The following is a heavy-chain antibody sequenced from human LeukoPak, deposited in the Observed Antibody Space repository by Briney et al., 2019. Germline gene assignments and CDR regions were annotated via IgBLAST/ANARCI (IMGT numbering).Heavy chain of an antibody. V-gene: IGHV3-21*01. CDR1: GFTFSSYS. D-gene: IGHD2-15*01. CDR2: ISSSSSYI. Sequence: GGSLRLSCAASGFTFSSYSMNWVRQAPGKGLEWVSSISSSSSYIYYADSVKGRFTVSRDNAKNSLYLQMNSLRAEDTAVYYCARVYSWPPAIDYWGQGTLVTVSS. J-gene: IGHJ4*02. CDR3: ARVYSWPPAIDY.